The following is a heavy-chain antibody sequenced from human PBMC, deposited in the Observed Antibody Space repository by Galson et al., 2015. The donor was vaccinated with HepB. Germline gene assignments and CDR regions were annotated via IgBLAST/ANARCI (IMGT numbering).Heavy chain of an antibody. V-gene: IGHV3-7*01. CDR2: IKQDGSEK. CDR3: ASDYDPSDRPLWYFDL. Sequence: SLRLSCAASGFTFRSYWMSWVRQAPGKGLEWVATIKQDGSEKYYVDSVKGRFTISRDKAKNSLYMQMSSLRAEDTAVYYCASDYDPSDRPLWYFDLGGRGTLVTVSS. CDR1: GFTFRSYW. J-gene: IGHJ2*01. D-gene: IGHD3-3*01.